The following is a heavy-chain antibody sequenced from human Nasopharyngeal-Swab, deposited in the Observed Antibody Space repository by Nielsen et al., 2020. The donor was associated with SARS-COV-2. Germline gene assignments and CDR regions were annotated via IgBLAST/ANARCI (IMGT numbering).Heavy chain of an antibody. Sequence: GESLKISCAASGFTFSSYWMSWVRQAPGKGLEWVANIKQDGSEKYYVDSVKGRFTISRDNAKNSLYLQMNSLRAEDTAVYYCARVGRLRSEFDSWGQGTLVTVSS. D-gene: IGHD3-10*02. CDR3: ARVGRLRSEFDS. J-gene: IGHJ4*02. CDR2: IKQDGSEK. V-gene: IGHV3-7*01. CDR1: GFTFSSYW.